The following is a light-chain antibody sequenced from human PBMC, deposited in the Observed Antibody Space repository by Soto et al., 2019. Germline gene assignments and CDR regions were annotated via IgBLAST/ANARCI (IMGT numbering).Light chain of an antibody. Sequence: QPVLTQPASVSGSPGQSITISCTGTSSGFGSYNFVSWYQHHPGKAPKRMIYDVSNRPSGVSNRFSGSKSGNTASLTISGLQAEDEADYYCCSYISSSTPYVFGTGTKLTVL. J-gene: IGLJ1*01. CDR1: SSGFGSYNF. CDR3: CSYISSSTPYV. CDR2: DVS. V-gene: IGLV2-14*03.